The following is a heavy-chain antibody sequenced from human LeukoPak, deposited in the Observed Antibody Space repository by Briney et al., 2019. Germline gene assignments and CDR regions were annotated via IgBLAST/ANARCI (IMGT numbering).Heavy chain of an antibody. V-gene: IGHV3-30*18. J-gene: IGHJ4*02. D-gene: IGHD2-21*01. CDR1: GFTFSSYG. CDR3: AKAVGI. CDR2: ISYDGSNK. Sequence: GGSLRLSCAASGFTFSSYGMHWVRPAPGKGLEWVAVISYDGSNKYYADSVKGRFTISRDNSKNTLYLQMNSLRAEDTAVYYCAKAVGIGGQGTLVTVSS.